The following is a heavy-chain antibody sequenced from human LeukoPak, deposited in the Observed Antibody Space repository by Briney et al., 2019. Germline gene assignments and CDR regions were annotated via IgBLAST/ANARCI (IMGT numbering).Heavy chain of an antibody. J-gene: IGHJ4*02. CDR1: GFTFNRYN. V-gene: IGHV3-21*04. CDR3: AKRGAEVGATVAPGDY. CDR2: ISTSSSYI. D-gene: IGHD1-26*01. Sequence: KCGGSLRLSCAASGFTFNRYNMNWVRRAPGKGLEWVSSISTSSSYIYYADSVRGRFTISRDNAKNSLYLQMNSLRAEDTAVYYCAKRGAEVGATVAPGDYWGQGTLVTVSS.